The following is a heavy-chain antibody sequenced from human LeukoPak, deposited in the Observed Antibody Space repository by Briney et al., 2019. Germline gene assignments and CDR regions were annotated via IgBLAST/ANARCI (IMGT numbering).Heavy chain of an antibody. V-gene: IGHV3-69-1*01. D-gene: IGHD3-10*01. CDR2: ISSSSTI. Sequence: GGSLRLSRAASGFTFSDYYMNWVRQAPGKGLEWVSSISSSSTIYYADSVKGRFTISRDNAKNSLYLQMNSLRAEDTAVYYCARTDYYGSGSPIVGFDPWGQGTLVTVSS. CDR1: GFTFSDYY. CDR3: ARTDYYGSGSPIVGFDP. J-gene: IGHJ5*02.